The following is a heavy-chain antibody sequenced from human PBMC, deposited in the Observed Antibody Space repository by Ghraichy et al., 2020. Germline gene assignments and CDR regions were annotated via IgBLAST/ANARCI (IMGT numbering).Heavy chain of an antibody. J-gene: IGHJ3*02. Sequence: SETLSLTCAVYGGSFSGYYWSWIRQPPGKGLEWIGEINHSGSTNYNPSLKSRVTISVDTSKNQFSLKLSSVTAADTAVYYCARGRGTGGATPSNDAFDIWGQGTMVTVSS. V-gene: IGHV4-34*01. CDR3: ARGRGTGGATPSNDAFDI. CDR1: GGSFSGYY. CDR2: INHSGST. D-gene: IGHD1-26*01.